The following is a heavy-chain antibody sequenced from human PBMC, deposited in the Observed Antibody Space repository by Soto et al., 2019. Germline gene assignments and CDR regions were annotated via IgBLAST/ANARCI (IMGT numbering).Heavy chain of an antibody. Sequence: PGGSLRLSCAASGFTFSDYYMSWIRQAPGKGLEWVGRIKSKTDGGTTDYAAPVKGRFTISRDDSKNTLYLQMNSLKTEDTAVYYCTCSYYDILTGYYIDYWGQGTLVTVSS. CDR2: IKSKTDGGTT. D-gene: IGHD3-9*01. V-gene: IGHV3-15*01. J-gene: IGHJ4*02. CDR1: GFTFSDYY. CDR3: TCSYYDILTGYYIDY.